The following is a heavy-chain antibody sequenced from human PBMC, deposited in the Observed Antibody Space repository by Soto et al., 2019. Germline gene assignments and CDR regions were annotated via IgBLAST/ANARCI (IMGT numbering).Heavy chain of an antibody. CDR1: GFTFSSYG. J-gene: IGHJ4*02. D-gene: IGHD3-22*01. Sequence: QVQLVESGGGVVQPGRSLRLSCAASGFTFSSYGMHWVRQAPGKGLEWVAVIWYDGGNKYYADSVKGRFTISRDNSKNTRYLHMSDLRADDIAVYYCARDQYDSSGYYYEEGGYYFDYWGQGTLVTVSS. CDR2: IWYDGGNK. CDR3: ARDQYDSSGYYYEEGGYYFDY. V-gene: IGHV3-33*01.